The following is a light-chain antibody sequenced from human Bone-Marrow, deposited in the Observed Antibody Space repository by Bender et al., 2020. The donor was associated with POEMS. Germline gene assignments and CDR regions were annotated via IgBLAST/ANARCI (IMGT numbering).Light chain of an antibody. Sequence: QSALTQPPSASGSPGQSVTISCTGTSTDVGGYNYVSWYQQHPGRAPKLMIFEVTKRPSGVPDRFSGSTSGNTASLTVSRLQAEDEADYYCSTYLGSSKWVFGGGTKLTVL. V-gene: IGLV2-8*01. CDR1: STDVGGYNY. CDR3: STYLGSSKWV. J-gene: IGLJ2*01. CDR2: EVT.